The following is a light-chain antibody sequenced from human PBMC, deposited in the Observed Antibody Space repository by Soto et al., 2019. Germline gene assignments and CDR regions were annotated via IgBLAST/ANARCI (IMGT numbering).Light chain of an antibody. V-gene: IGKV1-9*01. Sequence: DIQLTQSPAFLSASVGDRVTITCRASQGISSYLAWYQQKPGQAPTLLIYAASTLQSGVPSRFSGSGSGTEFTLTISSLQSEDFATYYCQQGYGSPRTFGQGTKVEIK. CDR3: QQGYGSPRT. J-gene: IGKJ1*01. CDR2: AAS. CDR1: QGISSY.